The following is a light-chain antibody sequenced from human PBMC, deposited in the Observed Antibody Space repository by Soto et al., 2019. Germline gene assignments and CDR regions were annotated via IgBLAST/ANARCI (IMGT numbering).Light chain of an antibody. V-gene: IGKV3-15*01. CDR2: GAS. CDR1: QSVSSN. J-gene: IGKJ1*01. Sequence: ETLMTQSPATLSLSSGERVTLSCGASQSVSSNLAWYQQKPGQAPRLLIYGASTRATGIPDRFTGSGSGTEFTLSISRLQSEDFAVYYCQQYNSWPLTFGQGTKVDI. CDR3: QQYNSWPLT.